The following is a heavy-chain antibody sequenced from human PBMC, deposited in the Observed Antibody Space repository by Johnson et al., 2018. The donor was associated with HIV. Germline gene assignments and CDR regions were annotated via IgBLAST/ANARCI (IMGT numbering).Heavy chain of an antibody. CDR1: GFTFSDYY. CDR3: AREAETKQLELQGNDAFDI. Sequence: EQLVESGGGLVKPGGSLRLSCAASGFTFSDYYMSWIRQAPGKGLEWVSAISGSGGSTYYADSVKGRFTISRDNSKNTLYLQMNSLRAEDTAVYYCAREAETKQLELQGNDAFDIWGQGTMVTVSS. CDR2: ISGSGGST. V-gene: IGHV3-23*04. D-gene: IGHD1-7*01. J-gene: IGHJ3*02.